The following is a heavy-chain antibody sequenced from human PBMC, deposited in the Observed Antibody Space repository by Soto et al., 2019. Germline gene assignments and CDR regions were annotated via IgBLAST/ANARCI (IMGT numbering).Heavy chain of an antibody. V-gene: IGHV1-18*01. CDR1: GYTFTSYA. D-gene: IGHD3-3*01. CDR2: LSPYNGDT. Sequence: ASVKVSCKSSGYTFTSYAISWVRQAPGQGLEWMGWLSPYNGDTNYAQNFQGRVTVTTDTSTDTAYMEPRSLKTEDTAVYYCTTGSEITIFGVVIIQRDYWGQGTLVTVSS. J-gene: IGHJ4*02. CDR3: TTGSEITIFGVVIIQRDY.